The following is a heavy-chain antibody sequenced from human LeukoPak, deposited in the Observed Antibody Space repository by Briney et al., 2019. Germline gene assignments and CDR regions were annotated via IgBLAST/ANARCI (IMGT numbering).Heavy chain of an antibody. CDR2: ISCSGAST. D-gene: IGHD6-13*01. CDR3: AKGRGSYSSSREVRYYYYAMDV. V-gene: IGHV3-23*01. Sequence: GGSLRLSCAASGLTFSSYAMSWVRQAPGKGLEWVSAISCSGASTYYADSVKGRFTISRDNPKNTLYLQMKSLRANDTAVYYCAKGRGSYSSSREVRYYYYAMDVWGQGTTVTVSS. CDR1: GLTFSSYA. J-gene: IGHJ6*02.